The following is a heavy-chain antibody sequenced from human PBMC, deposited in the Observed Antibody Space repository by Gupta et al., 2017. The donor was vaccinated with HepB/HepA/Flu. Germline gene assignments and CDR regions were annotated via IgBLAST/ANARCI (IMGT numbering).Heavy chain of an antibody. Sequence: QVQLQESGPGLVKPSQTLSLTCTVSGGSISSGGYYWSWIRQHPGKGLEWIGYIYYSGSTYYNPSLKSRVTISVDTSKNQFSLKLSSVTAADTAVYYCARGGTIVVVPAAILNWFDPWGQGTLVTVSS. J-gene: IGHJ5*02. CDR2: IYYSGST. CDR1: GGSISSGGYY. V-gene: IGHV4-31*03. D-gene: IGHD2-2*02. CDR3: ARGGTIVVVPAAILNWFDP.